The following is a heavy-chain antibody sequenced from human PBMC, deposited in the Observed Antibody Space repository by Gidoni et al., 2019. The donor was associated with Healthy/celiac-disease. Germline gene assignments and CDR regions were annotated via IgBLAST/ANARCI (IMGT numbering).Heavy chain of an antibody. Sequence: QVQLQESGPGLVQPSQTLSLPCTVSRGSISSGDYYWRWIRQPPGKGLEWIGYIYYSGSTYYNPSLKSRVTISVDTSKNQFSLKLSSVTAADTAVYYCARVSLVALVDYWGQGTLVTVSS. J-gene: IGHJ4*02. CDR3: ARVSLVALVDY. CDR2: IYYSGST. V-gene: IGHV4-30-4*01. CDR1: RGSISSGDYY. D-gene: IGHD2-8*02.